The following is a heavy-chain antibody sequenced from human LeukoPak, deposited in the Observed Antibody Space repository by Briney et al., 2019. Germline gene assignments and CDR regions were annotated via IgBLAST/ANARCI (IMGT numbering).Heavy chain of an antibody. Sequence: GGSLRLSCAASGFTFSSYEMNWVRQAPGKGLEWVSYISSSGSTIYYADSVKGRFTISRDNAKNSLYLQMNSLRAEDTAVYYCARSMITFGGVIVPFDYWGQGTLVTVSS. CDR2: ISSSGSTI. CDR1: GFTFSSYE. CDR3: ARSMITFGGVIVPFDY. V-gene: IGHV3-48*03. J-gene: IGHJ4*02. D-gene: IGHD3-16*02.